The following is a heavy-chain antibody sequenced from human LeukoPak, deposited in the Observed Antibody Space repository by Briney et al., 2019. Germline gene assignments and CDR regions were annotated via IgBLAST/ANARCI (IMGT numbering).Heavy chain of an antibody. Sequence: SVKVSCKASGGTFSSYAISWVRQAPGQGLEWMGGIIPIFGTANYAQKFQGRVTITADESTSTAYMELSSLRSEDTAVYYCATDGRTSGIAVAGEFDYWGQGTLVTVSS. J-gene: IGHJ4*02. CDR3: ATDGRTSGIAVAGEFDY. CDR2: IIPIFGTA. D-gene: IGHD6-19*01. CDR1: GGTFSSYA. V-gene: IGHV1-69*13.